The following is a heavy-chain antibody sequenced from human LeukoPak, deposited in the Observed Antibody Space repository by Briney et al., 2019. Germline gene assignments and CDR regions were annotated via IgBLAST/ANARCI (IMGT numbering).Heavy chain of an antibody. CDR2: IYHSGST. V-gene: IGHV4-38-2*02. CDR1: GYSISSGYY. Sequence: SETLSLTCTVSGYSISSGYYWGWIRQPPGKGLEWIGSIYHSGSTYYNPSLKSRVTISVDTSKNQFSLKLSSVTAADTAVYYCARVVTVTTERSNWFDPWGQGTLVTVSS. CDR3: ARVVTVTTERSNWFDP. D-gene: IGHD4-17*01. J-gene: IGHJ5*02.